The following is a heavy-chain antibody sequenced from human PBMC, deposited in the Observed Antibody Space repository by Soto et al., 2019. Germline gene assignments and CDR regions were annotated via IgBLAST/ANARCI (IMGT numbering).Heavy chain of an antibody. CDR1: GITVSTTY. V-gene: IGHV3-66*01. Sequence: EVQLVESGGGLVQPGGSLRLSCAASGITVSTTYMSWVRQAPGKGLEWVSVLHSGGSAYYIDSVKGRFTISRDNSKNTMYLQMNTLRAEDTAVYYCAVNTTSWYFFDYWGQGTLVTVSS. CDR2: LHSGGSA. CDR3: AVNTTSWYFFDY. D-gene: IGHD6-13*01. J-gene: IGHJ4*02.